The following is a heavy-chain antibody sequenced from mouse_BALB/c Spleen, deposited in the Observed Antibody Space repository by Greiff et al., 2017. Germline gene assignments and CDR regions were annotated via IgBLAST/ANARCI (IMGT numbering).Heavy chain of an antibody. D-gene: IGHD1-1*01. Sequence: EVKLVESGGGLVKPGGSLKLSCAASGFTFSDYYMYWVRQTPEKRLEWVATISDGGSYTYYPDSVKGRFTISRDNAKNNLYLQMSSLKSEDTAMYYCAREGFYGSSPHWYFDVWGAGTTVTVSS. CDR2: ISDGGSYT. J-gene: IGHJ1*01. CDR3: AREGFYGSSPHWYFDV. V-gene: IGHV5-4*02. CDR1: GFTFSDYY.